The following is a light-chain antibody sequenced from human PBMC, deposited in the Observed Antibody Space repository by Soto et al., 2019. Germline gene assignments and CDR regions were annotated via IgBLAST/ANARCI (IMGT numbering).Light chain of an antibody. V-gene: IGLV2-8*01. CDR2: EVV. CDR3: KSYAGSNTYV. CDR1: KNDIGVYDF. J-gene: IGLJ1*01. Sequence: QSALTQPPSASGSPGQSVTISCTGTKNDIGVYDFVSWYQHHPGKAPRLIIYEVVQRPSGVPDRFSGSKSGNTASLTVSGVQAWDEADYFCKSYAGSNTYVFGSGTKLTVL.